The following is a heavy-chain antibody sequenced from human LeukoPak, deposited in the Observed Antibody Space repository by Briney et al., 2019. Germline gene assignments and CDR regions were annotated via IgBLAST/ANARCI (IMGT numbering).Heavy chain of an antibody. V-gene: IGHV3-30-3*01. CDR3: AKRIAVAGTRYFQH. Sequence: PGGSLRLSCAATGFTFSNYAIHWGRQAPGKGLEWVAFISDDGSRQHYADSVKGRFTISRDNSKNTLYLQMNSLRAEDTAVYYCAKRIAVAGTRYFQHWGQGTLVTVSS. CDR2: ISDDGSRQ. D-gene: IGHD6-19*01. J-gene: IGHJ1*01. CDR1: GFTFSNYA.